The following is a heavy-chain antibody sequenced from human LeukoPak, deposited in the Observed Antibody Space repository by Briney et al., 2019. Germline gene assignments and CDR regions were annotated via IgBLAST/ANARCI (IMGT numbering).Heavy chain of an antibody. J-gene: IGHJ4*02. V-gene: IGHV1-24*01. CDR3: ATVPLLRFVELWY. D-gene: IGHD3-3*01. CDR1: GYTLTELS. Sequence: ASVKVSCKVSGYTLTELSMQWVRQAPGTGLEWIGGFDLEVGETIYAQKFQGRVTMTDDTSTSTAYMPLSSLRSDYTGVYYCATVPLLRFVELWYWGQQTLVTVST. CDR2: FDLEVGET.